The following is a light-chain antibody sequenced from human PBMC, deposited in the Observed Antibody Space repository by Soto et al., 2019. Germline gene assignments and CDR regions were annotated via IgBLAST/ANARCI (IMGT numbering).Light chain of an antibody. J-gene: IGLJ2*01. V-gene: IGLV3-21*04. CDR3: QVWDSSTDHRV. CDR2: YDS. CDR1: NIGSKS. Sequence: SYELTQPPSVSVAPGKTAIISCGGNNIGSKSVHWYQQKPGQAPVVVIYYDSDRPSGIPERFSGSNSGDTATLTISRVEAGDEADYYCQVWDSSTDHRVFGGGTKVTVL.